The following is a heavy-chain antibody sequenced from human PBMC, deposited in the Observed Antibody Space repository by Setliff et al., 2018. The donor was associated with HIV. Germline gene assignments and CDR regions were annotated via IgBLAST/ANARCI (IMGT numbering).Heavy chain of an antibody. D-gene: IGHD1-26*01. V-gene: IGHV3-7*01. CDR2: IKYDGSEK. J-gene: IGHJ4*02. CDR3: ARDRYSGSSTDY. Sequence: PWGSLRLSCAASGFTLSSYWMNWVRQAPGKGLEWVANIKYDGSEKYYVDSVKGRFTISRDNAKNSLHLQINSLRAEDTAVYYCARDRYSGSSTDYWGQGTLVTVSS. CDR1: GFTLSSYW.